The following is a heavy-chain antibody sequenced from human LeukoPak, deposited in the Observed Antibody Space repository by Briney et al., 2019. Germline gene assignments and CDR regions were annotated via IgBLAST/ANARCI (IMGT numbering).Heavy chain of an antibody. CDR2: IYYSGST. Sequence: SETLSLTCSVSGGSISSSTYYWGWIRQPPGKGLEWIGSIYYSGSTYYNPSLKSRVTISVDTSKNQFSLRLSSVTAADTAVYYCARVKSGTVTEPDFDYWGQGTLVTVSS. J-gene: IGHJ4*02. CDR3: ARVKSGTVTEPDFDY. V-gene: IGHV4-39*01. CDR1: GGSISSSTYY. D-gene: IGHD4-17*01.